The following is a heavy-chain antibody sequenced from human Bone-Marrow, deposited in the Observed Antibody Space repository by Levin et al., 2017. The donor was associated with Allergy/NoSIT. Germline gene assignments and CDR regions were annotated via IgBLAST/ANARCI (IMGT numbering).Heavy chain of an antibody. V-gene: IGHV3-23*01. Sequence: ETLSLTCAASGFTFANYAMSWFRQAPGKGLEWVSSINDNAGSTYYADSVKGRFTISRDNSKNTMFLQMNSLRAEDTAVYYCAKDVRAARPEYWGQGTLVTVSS. CDR2: INDNAGST. D-gene: IGHD6-6*01. J-gene: IGHJ4*02. CDR1: GFTFANYA. CDR3: AKDVRAARPEY.